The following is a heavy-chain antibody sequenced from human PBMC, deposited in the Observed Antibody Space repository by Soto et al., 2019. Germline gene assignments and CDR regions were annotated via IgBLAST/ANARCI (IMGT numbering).Heavy chain of an antibody. CDR2: IWYDGVNK. Sequence: AGGTLRLSCAASGFSFRSYAMHWVRQAPGTGLAWVAVIWYDGVNKYYADSLNGRFTISKDSSNNSPFVQIYSLTTAAMSVYSCVIDPYLPAAGRPSSLHYWGPGTLVTVSS. V-gene: IGHV3-33*01. D-gene: IGHD3-10*01. CDR1: GFSFRSYA. J-gene: IGHJ4*02. CDR3: VIDPYLPAAGRPSSLHY.